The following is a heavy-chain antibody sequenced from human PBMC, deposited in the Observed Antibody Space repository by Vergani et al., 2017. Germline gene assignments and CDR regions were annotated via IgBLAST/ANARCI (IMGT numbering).Heavy chain of an antibody. Sequence: QVQLVQSGAEVKKPGSSVKVSCKASGGTFSSNAISWVRQAPGQGLEWLGSIIPIFGPANYAQKFQGRVTITADESTSTAYMELRSLRAEDTAVYYCERLAGRYCSGGNCYHAAFDIWGQGTMVTVSS. CDR1: GGTFSSNA. CDR2: IIPIFGPA. CDR3: ERLAGRYCSGGNCYHAAFDI. J-gene: IGHJ3*02. D-gene: IGHD2-15*01. V-gene: IGHV1-69*13.